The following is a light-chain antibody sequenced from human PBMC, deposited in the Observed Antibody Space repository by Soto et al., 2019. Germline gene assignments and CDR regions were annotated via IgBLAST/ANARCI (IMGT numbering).Light chain of an antibody. CDR3: QSSDTGHHVV. J-gene: IGLJ2*01. CDR1: SGSIASRY. Sequence: NFMLTQPHSVSGSPGKTVTISCTRSSGSIASRYVQWYQQRPGSAPTTVIYQDIRRPSGVPDRFSGSIDSASNSASLDISVLKNEDDADYYCQSSDTGHHVVFGGGTKLTVL. CDR2: QDI. V-gene: IGLV6-57*04.